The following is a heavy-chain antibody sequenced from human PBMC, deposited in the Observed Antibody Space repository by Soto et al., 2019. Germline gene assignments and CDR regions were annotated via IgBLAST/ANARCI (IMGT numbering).Heavy chain of an antibody. V-gene: IGHV3-23*01. CDR2: ISGSGGST. CDR1: GFTFSSYA. CDR3: AKVLTYDFWSGPITTMDV. Sequence: EVQLLESGGGLVQPGGSLRLSCAASGFTFSSYAMSWVRQAPGKGLEWVSAISGSGGSTYYADSVKGRFTISRDNSKNTLYLQMNSLGAEDAAVDYCAKVLTYDFWSGPITTMDVWGKGTTVTVSS. D-gene: IGHD3-3*01. J-gene: IGHJ6*04.